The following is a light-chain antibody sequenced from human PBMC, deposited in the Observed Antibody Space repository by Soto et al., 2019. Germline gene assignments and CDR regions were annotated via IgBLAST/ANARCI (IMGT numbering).Light chain of an antibody. CDR1: QIISSY. CDR2: SAS. Sequence: EIQLTQSPSFLSASVGDRVTITCRASQIISSYLAWYRQKPGKAPKVLIYSASTLQSGVPARFSGSGSGTLFTLTISSLQPEDFATYYCQQLNDYPITFGQGTRLEIK. CDR3: QQLNDYPIT. J-gene: IGKJ5*01. V-gene: IGKV1-9*01.